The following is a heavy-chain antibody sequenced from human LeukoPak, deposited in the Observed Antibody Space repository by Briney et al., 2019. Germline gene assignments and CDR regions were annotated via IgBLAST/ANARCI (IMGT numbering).Heavy chain of an antibody. J-gene: IGHJ3*02. V-gene: IGHV3-53*01. CDR3: ARDPGGPHTVKWDAFDI. D-gene: IGHD2-2*02. Sequence: PGGSLSLSCAASGFTVSSNYMSWVRQAPGKGLEWVSVIYSGGSTYYADSVKGRFTISRDNSKNTLYLQMNSLRAEDTAVYYCARDPGGPHTVKWDAFDIWGQGTMVTVSS. CDR2: IYSGGST. CDR1: GFTVSSNY.